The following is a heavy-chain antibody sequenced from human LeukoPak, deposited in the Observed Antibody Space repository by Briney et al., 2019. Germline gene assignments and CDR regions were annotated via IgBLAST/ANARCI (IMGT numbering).Heavy chain of an antibody. V-gene: IGHV3-9*01. D-gene: IGHD3-10*01. Sequence: GRSLRLSCAASGFTFDDYAMHWVRQAPGKGLEWVSGISWNSGSIGYADSVKGRFTISRDNAKNSLYLQMNSLRAEDTALYYCAKDMGYGSGSNYYYGMDVWGQGTTVTVSS. J-gene: IGHJ6*02. CDR2: ISWNSGSI. CDR1: GFTFDDYA. CDR3: AKDMGYGSGSNYYYGMDV.